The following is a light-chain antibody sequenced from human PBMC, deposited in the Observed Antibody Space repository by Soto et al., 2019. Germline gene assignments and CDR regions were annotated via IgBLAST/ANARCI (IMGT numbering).Light chain of an antibody. CDR3: QQYDSYSFA. CDR2: DAS. CDR1: PSTRNW. V-gene: IGKV1-5*01. J-gene: IGKJ2*01. Sequence: DIQMTQSPSTLSAYVGERVTITCRASPSTRNWLAWYQQKPGQAPKLLIYDASTLESGVPSRFSGSGSGTEFTLTISSLQPDDFATYYCQQYDSYSFAFGQGTKLEIK.